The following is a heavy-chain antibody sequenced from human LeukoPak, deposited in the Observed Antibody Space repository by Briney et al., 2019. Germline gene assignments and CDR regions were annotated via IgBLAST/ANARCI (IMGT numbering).Heavy chain of an antibody. Sequence: PSQTLSLTCTVSGGSISSGSYYWSWIRQPAGKGLGWSGRIYTSGSTNYNPSLKSRVTISVDTSKNQFSLKLSSVTAADTAVYYCARECVLVAPGIDYYYYYYMDVWGKGTTVTVSS. V-gene: IGHV4-61*02. CDR2: IYTSGST. D-gene: IGHD5-12*01. CDR3: ARECVLVAPGIDYYYYYYMDV. CDR1: GGSISSGSYY. J-gene: IGHJ6*03.